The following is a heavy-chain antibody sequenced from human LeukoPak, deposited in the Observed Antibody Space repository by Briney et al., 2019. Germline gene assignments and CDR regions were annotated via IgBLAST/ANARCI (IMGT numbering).Heavy chain of an antibody. CDR2: ISPSGGGI. Sequence: ASVKVSCKASGYTFTTYYIHWVRQAPGQGLEWMGIISPSGGGITYAQKFQGRVTMTRDMSTSTVYMEVSSLKSEDTAVYYCARDQVGASLDYWGQGTLVTVSP. J-gene: IGHJ4*02. CDR3: ARDQVGASLDY. D-gene: IGHD1-26*01. CDR1: GYTFTTYY. V-gene: IGHV1-46*01.